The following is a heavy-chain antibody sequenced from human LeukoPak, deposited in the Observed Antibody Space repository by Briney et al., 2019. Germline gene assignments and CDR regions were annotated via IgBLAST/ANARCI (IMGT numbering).Heavy chain of an antibody. D-gene: IGHD1-7*01. CDR2: IYYSGST. CDR1: GGSVSSGSYY. Sequence: SETLSLTCTVSGGSVSSGSYYWSWIRQPPGKGLEWIGYIYYSGSTNYNPSLKSRVTISVDMSKNQFSLRLSSVTTADTAVYYCARVPGGGTTANWGQGTMVTVSS. CDR3: ARVPGGGTTAN. J-gene: IGHJ3*01. V-gene: IGHV4-61*01.